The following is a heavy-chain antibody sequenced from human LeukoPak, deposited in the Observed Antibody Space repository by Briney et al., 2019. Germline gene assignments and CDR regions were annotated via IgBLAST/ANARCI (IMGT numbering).Heavy chain of an antibody. CDR2: IYTSGST. CDR3: ARSGYYYDSSGYYYFDY. Sequence: PSETLSLTCTVSGGPISSYYWSWIRQPAGKGLEWIGRIYTSGSTNYNPSLKSRVTMSVDTSKNQFSLKLSCVTAADTAVYYCARSGYYYDSSGYYYFDYWGQGTLVAVSS. J-gene: IGHJ4*02. V-gene: IGHV4-4*07. CDR1: GGPISSYY. D-gene: IGHD3-22*01.